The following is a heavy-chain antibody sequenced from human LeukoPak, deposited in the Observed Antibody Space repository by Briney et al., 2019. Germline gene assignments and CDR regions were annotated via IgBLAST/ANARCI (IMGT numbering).Heavy chain of an antibody. CDR3: ARGAYGDYAFDI. V-gene: IGHV3-33*01. J-gene: IGHJ3*02. D-gene: IGHD4-17*01. Sequence: PGGSLRLSCAASGFTFSSYGMPWVRQAPGKGLEWVAVIWYDGSNKYYADSVKGRFTISRDNSKNTLYLQMNSLRAEDTAVYYCARGAYGDYAFDIWGQGTMVAVSS. CDR2: IWYDGSNK. CDR1: GFTFSSYG.